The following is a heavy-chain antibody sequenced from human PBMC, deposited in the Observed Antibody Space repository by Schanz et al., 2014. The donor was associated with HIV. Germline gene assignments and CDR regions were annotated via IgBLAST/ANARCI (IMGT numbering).Heavy chain of an antibody. V-gene: IGHV3-33*01. J-gene: IGHJ4*02. Sequence: QVQLVESGGGLVQPGGSLRLSCVASGFSFRTFGMHWVRQAPGKGLEWVALIYYDGTNKYYTDSVKGRFTITRDNSKNTLYLQMNSLRAEDTAVYYCARDRMVYAQAPLYYFDYWGQGTLVTVSS. CDR3: ARDRMVYAQAPLYYFDY. D-gene: IGHD2-8*01. CDR1: GFSFRTFG. CDR2: IYYDGTNK.